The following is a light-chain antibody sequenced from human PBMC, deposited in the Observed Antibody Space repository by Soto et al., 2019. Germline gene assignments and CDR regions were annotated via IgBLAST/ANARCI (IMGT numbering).Light chain of an antibody. CDR2: KAS. J-gene: IGKJ4*01. CDR1: QSSSDW. V-gene: IGKV1-5*03. CDR3: QHYNTYSLT. Sequence: DIQMTQSPTTLSASVGDRVTITCRASQSSSDWLAWYQQKPGKAPKVLIYKASSLESGVPSRFSGSGSGTEFSLTISSLQPDDVATYYCQHYNTYSLTFGGGTKVDIK.